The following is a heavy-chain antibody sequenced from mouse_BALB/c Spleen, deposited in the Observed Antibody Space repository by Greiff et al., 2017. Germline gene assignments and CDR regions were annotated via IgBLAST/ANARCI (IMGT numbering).Heavy chain of an antibody. CDR2: ISYSGST. V-gene: IGHV3-2*02. D-gene: IGHD2-1*01. J-gene: IGHJ4*01. CDR3: ARSPGGNYAAMDY. CDR1: GYSITSDYA. Sequence: EVKLVESGPGLVKPSQSLSLTCTVTGYSITSDYAWNWIRQFPGNKLEWMGYISYSGSTSYNPSLKSRISITRDTSKNQFFLQLNSVTTEDTATYYCARSPGGNYAAMDYWGQGTSVTVSS.